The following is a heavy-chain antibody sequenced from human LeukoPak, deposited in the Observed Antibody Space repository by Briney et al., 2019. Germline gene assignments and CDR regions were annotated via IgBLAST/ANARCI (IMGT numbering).Heavy chain of an antibody. CDR3: ARELEGYCSSTSCHNWFDP. J-gene: IGHJ5*02. V-gene: IGHV4-59*11. D-gene: IGHD2-2*01. CDR1: GGSISSHY. Sequence: KPSETLSLTCTVSGGSISSHYWSWIRQPPGKGLEWIGYIYYSGSTNYNPSLKSRVTISVDTSKNQFSLKLSSVTAADTAVYYCARELEGYCSSTSCHNWFDPWGQGTLVTVSS. CDR2: IYYSGST.